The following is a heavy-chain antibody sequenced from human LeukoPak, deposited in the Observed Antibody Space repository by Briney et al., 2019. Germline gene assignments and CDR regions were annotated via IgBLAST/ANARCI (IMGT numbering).Heavy chain of an antibody. V-gene: IGHV3-30*02. D-gene: IGHD4-23*01. CDR3: AKIYGGNHYFDY. Sequence: GGSLRLSCAASGFTVSSNYMNWVRQAPGKGLEWVAFIRYDGSNKYYADSVKGRFTISRDNSKNTLYLQMNSLRAEDTAVYYCAKIYGGNHYFDYWGQGTLATVSS. J-gene: IGHJ4*02. CDR1: GFTVSSNY. CDR2: IRYDGSNK.